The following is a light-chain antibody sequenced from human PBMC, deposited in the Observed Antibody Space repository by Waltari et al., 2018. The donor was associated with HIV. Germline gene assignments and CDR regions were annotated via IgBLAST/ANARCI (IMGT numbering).Light chain of an antibody. J-gene: IGLJ2*01. V-gene: IGLV2-14*01. CDR3: SSYTSNISHVT. Sequence: QSALSQPASVSGSPGQSITIPCTGTSSDVGGYNYVSWYQQHPDRAPKLMIYEVSNRPSGVSLRFAGSKSGNTASLTISGLQADYEADYYCSSYTSNISHVTFGGGTKLTVL. CDR1: SSDVGGYNY. CDR2: EVS.